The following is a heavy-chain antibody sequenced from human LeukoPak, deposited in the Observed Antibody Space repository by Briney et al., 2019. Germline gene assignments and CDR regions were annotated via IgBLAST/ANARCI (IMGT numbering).Heavy chain of an antibody. CDR2: IKRSGDST. CDR3: AHGGFCTSSLCPLTEY. Sequence: PGGSLRLSCAASGFTFSNYAMSWVRQAPGKGLEWVSTIKRSGDSTFYADSVKGRFTISQANSKNTLYLQMNSLRAEDTALYYCAHGGFCTSSLCPLTEYWGQGTLVTVSS. CDR1: GFTFSNYA. D-gene: IGHD2-8*01. V-gene: IGHV3-23*01. J-gene: IGHJ4*02.